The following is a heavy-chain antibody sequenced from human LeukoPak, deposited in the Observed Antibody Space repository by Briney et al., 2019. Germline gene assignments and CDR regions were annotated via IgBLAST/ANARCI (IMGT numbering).Heavy chain of an antibody. J-gene: IGHJ4*02. V-gene: IGHV3-11*04. CDR1: GFTFSDYY. CDR2: IISSGSTI. Sequence: AGGSLRLSCAASGFTFSDYYMSWIRQAPGKGLEWVSYIISSGSTIYYADSVKGRFTISRDNAKNSLYLQMNSLRAEDTAVYYCARSGSSWYFPYDYWGQGTLVTVSS. CDR3: ARSGSSWYFPYDY. D-gene: IGHD6-13*01.